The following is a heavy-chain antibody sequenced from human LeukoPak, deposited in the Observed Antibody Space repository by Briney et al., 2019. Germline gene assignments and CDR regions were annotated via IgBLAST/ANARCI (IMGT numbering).Heavy chain of an antibody. D-gene: IGHD5-12*01. CDR3: ARDPTVTRRWFDP. V-gene: IGHV1-2*02. Sequence: ASVKVSCTASGYTFTGYYMHWVRQAPGQGLEWMGWINPNSGGTNYAQKLQGRVTMTRDTSISTAYMELSRLRSDDTAVYYCARDPTVTRRWFDPWGQGTLVTVSS. J-gene: IGHJ5*02. CDR2: INPNSGGT. CDR1: GYTFTGYY.